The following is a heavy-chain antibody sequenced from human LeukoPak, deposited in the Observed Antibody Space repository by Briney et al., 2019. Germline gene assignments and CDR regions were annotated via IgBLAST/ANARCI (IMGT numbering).Heavy chain of an antibody. CDR2: ISYDGSNK. CDR3: ARERHYYDSSGYSVDY. CDR1: GFTFSSYA. V-gene: IGHV3-30-3*01. D-gene: IGHD3-22*01. J-gene: IGHJ4*02. Sequence: GGSLRLSCAASGFTFSSYAMHWVRQAPGKGLEWVAVISYDGSNKYYADTVKGRFTISGDTSKNSLYLQMNSLRAEDTAVYYCARERHYYDSSGYSVDYWGQGTLVTVSS.